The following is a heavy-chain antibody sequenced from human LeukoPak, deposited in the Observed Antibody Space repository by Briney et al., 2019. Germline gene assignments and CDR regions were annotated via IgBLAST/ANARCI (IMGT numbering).Heavy chain of an antibody. V-gene: IGHV4-39*01. CDR2: IYSTGNT. J-gene: IGHJ6*02. D-gene: IGHD2-2*01. CDR3: ARHGASDYYYGMDV. CDR1: GGSISSSSNY. Sequence: SETLSLTCTVSGGSISSSSNYWGWIRQPPGKGLEWIGTIYSTGNTYYNPSLKSRVTISVDTSKNQFSLKLSSVTAADTAVYYCARHGASDYYYGMDVWGQGTTVTVSS.